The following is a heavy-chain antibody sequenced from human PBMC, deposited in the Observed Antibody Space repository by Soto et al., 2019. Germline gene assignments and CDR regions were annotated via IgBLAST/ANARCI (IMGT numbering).Heavy chain of an antibody. CDR3: ARDSFGPGMVATLSYYYYYGMAV. Sequence: GGSLRLSCAASGFTFSSYSMNWVRQAPGKGLEWVSSISSSSSYIYYADSVKGRFTISRDNAKNSLYLQMNSLRAEDTAVYYCARDSFGPGMVATLSYYYYYGMAVWGQGTTVTVSS. D-gene: IGHD5-12*01. CDR1: GFTFSSYS. CDR2: ISSSSSYI. V-gene: IGHV3-21*01. J-gene: IGHJ6*02.